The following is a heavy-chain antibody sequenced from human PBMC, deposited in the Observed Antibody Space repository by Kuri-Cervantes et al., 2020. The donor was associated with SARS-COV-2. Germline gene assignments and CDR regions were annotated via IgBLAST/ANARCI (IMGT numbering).Heavy chain of an antibody. CDR2: IRYDGSNK. CDR1: GFTFSSYG. Sequence: GESLKISCAASGFTFSSYGMHWVRQAPGKGLEWVAFIRYDGSNKYYADSVKGRFTISRDNSKNTLYLQMNSLRAEDTAVYYCASEWVLYYSYFDYWGQGTLVTVSS. D-gene: IGHD3-3*01. V-gene: IGHV3-30*02. CDR3: ASEWVLYYSYFDY. J-gene: IGHJ4*02.